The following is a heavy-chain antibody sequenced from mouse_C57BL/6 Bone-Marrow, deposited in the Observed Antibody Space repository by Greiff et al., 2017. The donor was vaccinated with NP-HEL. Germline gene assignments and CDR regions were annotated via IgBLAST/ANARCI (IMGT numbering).Heavy chain of an antibody. V-gene: IGHV1-42*01. Sequence: EVQVVESGPELVKPGASVKISCKASGYSFTGYYMNWVKQSPEKSLEWIGEINPSTGGTTYNQKFKAKATLTVDKSSSTAYMQLKSLTSEDSAVYYCARWLLLWFAYWGQGTLVTVSA. CDR2: INPSTGGT. CDR1: GYSFTGYY. J-gene: IGHJ3*01. CDR3: ARWLLLWFAY. D-gene: IGHD2-3*01.